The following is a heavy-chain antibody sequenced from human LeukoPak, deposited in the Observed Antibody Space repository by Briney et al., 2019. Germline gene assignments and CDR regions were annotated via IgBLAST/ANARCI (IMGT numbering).Heavy chain of an antibody. CDR1: GYTFTSYY. V-gene: IGHV1-46*01. CDR3: ARDGTPYYDILTGCLDY. J-gene: IGHJ4*02. D-gene: IGHD3-9*01. Sequence: ASVKVSCKASGYTFTSYYMHWVRQAPGQGLEWMGIINPSGGSTSYAQKFQGRVTMTRDTSTSTVYMELSSLRSEDTAVYYCARDGTPYYDILTGCLDYWGQGTLVTVSS. CDR2: INPSGGST.